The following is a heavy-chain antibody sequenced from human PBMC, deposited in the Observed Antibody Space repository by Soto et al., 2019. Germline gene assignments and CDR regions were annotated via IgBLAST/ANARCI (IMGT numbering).Heavy chain of an antibody. J-gene: IGHJ4*02. D-gene: IGHD3-3*01. CDR2: VYPSGGP. Sequence: QLQLQESGSGLVKPSQTLSLTCAVSGDSVSSGGYSWNWIRQPPGQGLEWIGYVYPSGGPDDNPSLKSRVTITVDRSNHQFSLNLRSATAADTAVYDCASESRSGYYLEYWGQGTLVTVSS. V-gene: IGHV4-30-2*01. CDR3: ASESRSGYYLEY. CDR1: GDSVSSGGYS.